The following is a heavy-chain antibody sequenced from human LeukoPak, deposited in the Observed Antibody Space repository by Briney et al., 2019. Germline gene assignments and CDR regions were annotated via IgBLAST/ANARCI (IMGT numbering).Heavy chain of an antibody. CDR1: GFTFSSYA. V-gene: IGHV3-64*01. D-gene: IGHD2-21*01. J-gene: IGHJ6*03. CDR3: ARVAIPYYYYYMDV. CDR2: ISSNGGSI. Sequence: GGSLRLPCAASGFTFSSYAMHWVRQAPGKGLEYVSAISSNGGSIYYANSVKGRFTISRDNSKNTLYLQMGSLRAEDMAVYYCARVAIPYYYYYMDVWGKGTTVTVSS.